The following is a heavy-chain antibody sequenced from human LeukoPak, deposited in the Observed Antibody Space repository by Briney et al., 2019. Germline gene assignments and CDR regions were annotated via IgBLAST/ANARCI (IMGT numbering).Heavy chain of an antibody. CDR1: GGSFSSYY. V-gene: IGHV4-59*01. CDR3: ARYRDSSGYYTLFDY. D-gene: IGHD3-22*01. J-gene: IGHJ4*02. CDR2: IYYRGCT. Sequence: PSETLSLTCTVSGGSFSSYYWSWIRQPPGKALECIGYIYYRGCTNYNPSLKSRVTISEDTSKSQFCLRLSSVTAADTAVYYCARYRDSSGYYTLFDYWGQGTLVTVYS.